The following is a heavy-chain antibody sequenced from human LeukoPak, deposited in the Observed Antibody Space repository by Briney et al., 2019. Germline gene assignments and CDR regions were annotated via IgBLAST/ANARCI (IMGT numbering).Heavy chain of an antibody. J-gene: IGHJ4*02. CDR2: IIPIFGTA. CDR1: GGTFRSYA. Sequence: SVKVSCKASGGTFRSYAISWVRQATGQGLEWMGGIIPIFGTANYAQKFQGRVTITADESTSTAYMELSSLRSEDTAVYYCARDQGYRYGYGDFDYWGQGTLVTVSS. V-gene: IGHV1-69*13. CDR3: ARDQGYRYGYGDFDY. D-gene: IGHD5-18*01.